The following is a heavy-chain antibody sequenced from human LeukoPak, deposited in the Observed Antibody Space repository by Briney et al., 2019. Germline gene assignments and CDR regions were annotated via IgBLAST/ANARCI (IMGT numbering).Heavy chain of an antibody. J-gene: IGHJ4*02. V-gene: IGHV3-7*01. CDR3: ARERQNKDFWSGGDY. Sequence: GGSLRLSCAASGFTLSSNYMSWVRQAPGKGLEWVANIKQDGSEKYYVDSVKGRFTISRDNAKNSLYLQMNTLRPEDTAVYYCARERQNKDFWSGGDYWGQGTLVTVSS. CDR2: IKQDGSEK. CDR1: GFTLSSNY. D-gene: IGHD3-3*01.